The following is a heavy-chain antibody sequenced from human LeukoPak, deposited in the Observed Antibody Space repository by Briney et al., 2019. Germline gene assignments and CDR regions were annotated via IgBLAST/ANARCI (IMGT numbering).Heavy chain of an antibody. CDR3: ARRVLLWFGESQYYFDY. V-gene: IGHV4-39*01. CDR1: GGSISNSDYY. D-gene: IGHD3-10*01. Sequence: ETLSLTCTVSGGSISNSDYYWGWIRQPPGKGLEWIGSIYYRGSAYYNPSLESRLTLSIDTSKNQFSLRLSSVTAGDTAIYYCARRVLLWFGESQYYFDYWGQETLVAVSS. J-gene: IGHJ4*02. CDR2: IYYRGSA.